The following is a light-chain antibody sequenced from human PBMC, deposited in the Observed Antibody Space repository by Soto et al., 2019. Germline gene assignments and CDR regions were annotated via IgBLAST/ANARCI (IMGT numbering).Light chain of an antibody. V-gene: IGLV1-40*01. CDR2: GNS. Sequence: QSVLTQPPSVSGAPGQRVTISCTGSSSNIGAGYDVHWYQQLPGTAPKLLIYGNSNRPSGVPDRFSGSKSGTSASLAITGLQAEADADYYCQSYDSSLSVVFGGGTTLTVL. J-gene: IGLJ2*01. CDR3: QSYDSSLSVV. CDR1: SSNIGAGYD.